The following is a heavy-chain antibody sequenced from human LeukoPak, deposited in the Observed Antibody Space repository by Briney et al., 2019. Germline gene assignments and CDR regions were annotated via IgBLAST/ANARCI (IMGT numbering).Heavy chain of an antibody. Sequence: GESLKISCKASGYIFTSYWIGWVRQVPGKGLEWMGIIYPGDFDTRYSPSFQGQVTISADKSINTAYLRWSSLKASDTAMYYCARAQCLSNWFDPWGQGTPVTVTS. J-gene: IGHJ5*02. CDR1: GYIFTSYW. V-gene: IGHV5-51*01. CDR2: IYPGDFDT. CDR3: ARAQCLSNWFDP. D-gene: IGHD3-16*01.